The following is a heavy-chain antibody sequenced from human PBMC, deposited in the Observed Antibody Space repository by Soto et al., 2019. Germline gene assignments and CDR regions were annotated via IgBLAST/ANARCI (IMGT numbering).Heavy chain of an antibody. CDR2: IYYSGST. CDR3: ASLTPQLGWFDP. Sequence: PSETLSLTCTVSGGSISSSSYYWGWIRQPPGKGLEWIGSIYYSGSTYYNPSLKGRVTISVDTSKNQFSLKLSSVTAADTAVYYCASLTPQLGWFDPWGQGTLVTVSS. V-gene: IGHV4-39*01. D-gene: IGHD2-2*01. J-gene: IGHJ5*02. CDR1: GGSISSSSYY.